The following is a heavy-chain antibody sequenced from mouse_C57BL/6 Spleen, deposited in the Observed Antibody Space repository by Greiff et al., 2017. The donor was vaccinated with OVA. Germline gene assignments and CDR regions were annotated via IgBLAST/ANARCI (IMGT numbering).Heavy chain of an antibody. Sequence: QVHVQQSGAELVKPGASVKISCKASGYAFSSYWMNWVKQRPGKGLEWIGQIYPGDGDTNYNGKFKGKATLTADKSSSTAYMQLSSLTSEDSAVYFCARFITTVVSYCDDWGQGTTLTVSS. J-gene: IGHJ2*01. CDR1: GYAFSSYW. D-gene: IGHD1-1*01. CDR2: IYPGDGDT. CDR3: ARFITTVVSYCDD. V-gene: IGHV1-80*01.